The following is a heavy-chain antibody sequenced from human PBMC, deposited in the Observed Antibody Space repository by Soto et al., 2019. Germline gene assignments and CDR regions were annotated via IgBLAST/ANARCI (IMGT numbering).Heavy chain of an antibody. Sequence: ASVKVSCKASGYTFTGYYMHWVRQAPGQGLEWMGWINPSGGSTTYAQKFQGRVTMTGDTSTSTVYMELSSLRSEDTAVYYCARDGPSGSYNLDYWGQGTLVTVS. D-gene: IGHD1-26*01. V-gene: IGHV1-46*01. CDR3: ARDGPSGSYNLDY. J-gene: IGHJ4*02. CDR1: GYTFTGYY. CDR2: INPSGGST.